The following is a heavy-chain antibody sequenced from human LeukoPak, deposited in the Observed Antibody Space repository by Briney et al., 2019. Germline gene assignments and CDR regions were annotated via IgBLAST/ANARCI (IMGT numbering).Heavy chain of an antibody. D-gene: IGHD2-15*01. CDR1: GYTFTSYY. CDR3: ARDVSDCSGGSCYSYFDY. CDR2: INPSGGNT. V-gene: IGHV1-46*01. Sequence: ASVKVSCKASGYTFTSYYMHWVRQAPGRGLEWMGIINPSGGNTSYAQKFQGRVTMTRDTSTSTVYMELSSLRSEGTAVYYCARDVSDCSGGSCYSYFDYWDQGTLVTVSS. J-gene: IGHJ4*02.